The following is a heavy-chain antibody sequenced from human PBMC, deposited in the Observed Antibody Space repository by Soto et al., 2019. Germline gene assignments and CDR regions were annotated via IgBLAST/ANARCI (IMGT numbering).Heavy chain of an antibody. V-gene: IGHV3-30*03. D-gene: IGHD3-3*01. CDR3: ARHGAYYDFWSGRPGGMDV. CDR2: ISNDGSNK. Sequence: GGSLRLSCAASGFIFSSYGIHWVRQAPGKGLEWVAVISNDGSNKYYADSVKGRFTISRDNSKNTLYLQMSSLRAEDTAVYYCARHGAYYDFWSGRPGGMDVWGQGTTVTVSS. J-gene: IGHJ6*02. CDR1: GFIFSSYG.